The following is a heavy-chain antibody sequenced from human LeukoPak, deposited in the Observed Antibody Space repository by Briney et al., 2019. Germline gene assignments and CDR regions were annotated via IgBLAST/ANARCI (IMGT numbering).Heavy chain of an antibody. CDR1: GYTFTSYA. D-gene: IGHD3-22*01. CDR3: ARGDYYDQIPDI. J-gene: IGHJ3*02. Sequence: ASVKVSCKASGYTFTSYAMHWVRQAPGQRFEWMGWINAGNGNTKYSQKFQGRVTITRDTSASTAYMELRSLRSDDTAVYYCARGDYYDQIPDIWGQGTMVTVSS. V-gene: IGHV1-3*01. CDR2: INAGNGNT.